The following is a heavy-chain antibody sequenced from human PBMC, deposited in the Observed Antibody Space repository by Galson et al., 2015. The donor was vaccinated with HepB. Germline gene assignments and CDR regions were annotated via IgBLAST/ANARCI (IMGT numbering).Heavy chain of an antibody. V-gene: IGHV4-31*03. J-gene: IGHJ4*02. CDR3: ARRYSSGWFPLDY. CDR1: GGSISSGGYY. Sequence: LSLTCTVSGGSISSGGYYWSWIRQHPGKGLEWIGYIYYSGSTYYNPSLKRRVTISVDTSKNQFSLKLSSVTAADTAVYYCARRYSSGWFPLDYWGQGTLVTVSS. CDR2: IYYSGST. D-gene: IGHD6-19*01.